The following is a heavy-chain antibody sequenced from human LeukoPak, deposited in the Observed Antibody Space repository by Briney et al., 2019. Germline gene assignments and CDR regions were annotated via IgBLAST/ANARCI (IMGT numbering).Heavy chain of an antibody. V-gene: IGHV3-48*04. CDR3: ARDSSGYTYYFDY. CDR1: GFTLSSYA. J-gene: IGHJ4*02. CDR2: ISSSGSTI. D-gene: IGHD3-22*01. Sequence: PGGSLRLSCTASGFTLSSYAMSWVRQAPGKGLEWVSYISSSGSTIYYADSVKGRFTISRDNAKNSLYLQMNSLRAEGTAVYYCARDSSGYTYYFDYWGQGTLVTVSS.